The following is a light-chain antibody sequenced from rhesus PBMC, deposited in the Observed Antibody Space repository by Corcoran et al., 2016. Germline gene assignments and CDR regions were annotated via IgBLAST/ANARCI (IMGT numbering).Light chain of an antibody. CDR3: LQYNSKPYS. CDR2: AAS. J-gene: IGKJ2*01. V-gene: IGKV1-36*01. Sequence: DIQMTQSPSSLSASVGDRVTITCRASQGISTYLSWYPQKPGNAPKRLIYAASRLESGVPSRFSGSGSGKEFTLTISSLPPEDFAAYYCLQYNSKPYSFGQGTKVEIK. CDR1: QGISTY.